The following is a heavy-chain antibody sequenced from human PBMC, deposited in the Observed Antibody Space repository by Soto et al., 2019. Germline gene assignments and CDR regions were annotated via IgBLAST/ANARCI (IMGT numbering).Heavy chain of an antibody. CDR3: TLDSSGWDTPHDAFDI. CDR2: IKSKTDGGTT. D-gene: IGHD6-19*01. J-gene: IGHJ3*02. CDR1: GFTFSNAW. V-gene: IGHV3-15*07. Sequence: EVQLVESGGGLVKPGGSLRLSCAASGFTFSNAWMNWVRQAPGKGLEWVGRIKSKTDGGTTDYAAPVKGRFTISRDDSKNTLYLQMNSLKNEDTAVYYCTLDSSGWDTPHDAFDIWGQGTMVTVSS.